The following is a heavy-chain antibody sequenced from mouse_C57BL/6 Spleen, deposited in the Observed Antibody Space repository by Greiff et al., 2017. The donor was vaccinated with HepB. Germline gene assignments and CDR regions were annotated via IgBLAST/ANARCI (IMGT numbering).Heavy chain of an antibody. V-gene: IGHV1-18*01. D-gene: IGHD2-3*01. CDR3: ARSPYDGYFHWYFDV. J-gene: IGHJ1*03. Sequence: EVQLQQSGPELVKPGASVKIPCKASGYTFTDYNMDWVKPSHGKSLEWIGDINPNNGGTIYNQKFKGKATLTVDKSSSTAYMELRSLTSEDTAVYYCARSPYDGYFHWYFDVWGTGTTVTVSS. CDR1: GYTFTDYN. CDR2: INPNNGGT.